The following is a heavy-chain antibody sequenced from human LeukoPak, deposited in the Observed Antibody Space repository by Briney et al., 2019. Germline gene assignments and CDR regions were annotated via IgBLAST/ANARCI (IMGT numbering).Heavy chain of an antibody. CDR3: VTPRSWELSDMAV. CDR2: IYGSGGT. Sequence: SETLSLTCAVSGVSITPHYWTWIRQPAGKGLEWIGRIYGSGGTTYNPSLKNRVTMSLDTSKNEFSLRLTSVTAADTAVYYCVTPRSWELSDMAVWGKGTTVIVSS. D-gene: IGHD1-26*01. V-gene: IGHV4-4*07. CDR1: GVSITPHY. J-gene: IGHJ6*03.